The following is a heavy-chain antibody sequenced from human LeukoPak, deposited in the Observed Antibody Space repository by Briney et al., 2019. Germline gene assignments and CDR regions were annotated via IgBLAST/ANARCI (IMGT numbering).Heavy chain of an antibody. V-gene: IGHV4-34*01. J-gene: IGHJ6*03. CDR1: GGSISPYY. CDR2: INHSGST. D-gene: IGHD4-17*01. CDR3: ARGAVRYYYMDV. Sequence: SETLSLTCTVSGGSISPYYWSWIRQPPGKGLEWIGEINHSGSTNYNPSLKSRVTISVDTSKNQFSLKLSSVTAADTAVYYCARGAVRYYYMDVWGKGTTVTVSS.